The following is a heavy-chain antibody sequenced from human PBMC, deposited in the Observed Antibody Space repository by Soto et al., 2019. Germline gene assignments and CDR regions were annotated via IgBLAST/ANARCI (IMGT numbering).Heavy chain of an antibody. CDR2: IIPIFGTA. CDR1: GGTFSSYA. CDR3: ARKSPTGRYYYYYGMDV. D-gene: IGHD3-10*01. J-gene: IGHJ6*02. Sequence: SVKVSCKASGGTFSSYAISWVRQAPGQGLEWMGGIIPIFGTANYAQKFQGRVTITADESTSTAYMELSSLRSEDTAVYYCARKSPTGRYYYYYGMDVWGQGTTVTGS. V-gene: IGHV1-69*13.